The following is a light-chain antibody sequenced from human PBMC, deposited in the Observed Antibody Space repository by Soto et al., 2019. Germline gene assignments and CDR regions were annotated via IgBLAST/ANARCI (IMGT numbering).Light chain of an antibody. Sequence: EIVLTQSPGTLSLSPGERATLSCRASQSVSSSYLAWYQQKPGQAPRLLIYGASSRATGIPDSFSGSGSGTDFTLTISRLEPEDSAVYYCQQYGSSPGTFGQGTKVEIK. CDR2: GAS. CDR3: QQYGSSPGT. J-gene: IGKJ1*01. CDR1: QSVSSSY. V-gene: IGKV3-20*01.